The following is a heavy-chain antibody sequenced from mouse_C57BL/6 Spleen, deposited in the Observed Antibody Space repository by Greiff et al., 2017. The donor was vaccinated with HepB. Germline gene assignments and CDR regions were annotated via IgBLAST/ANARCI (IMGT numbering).Heavy chain of an antibody. CDR2: IDPETGGT. J-gene: IGHJ2*01. Sequence: QVQLKQSGAELVRPGASVTLSCKASGYTFTDYEMHWVKQTPVHGLEWIGAIDPETGGTAYNQKFKGKAILTADKSSSTAYMELRSLTSEDSAVYYCTREGVLTTVVDFDYWGQGTTLTVSS. CDR1: GYTFTDYE. D-gene: IGHD1-1*01. CDR3: TREGVLTTVVDFDY. V-gene: IGHV1-15*01.